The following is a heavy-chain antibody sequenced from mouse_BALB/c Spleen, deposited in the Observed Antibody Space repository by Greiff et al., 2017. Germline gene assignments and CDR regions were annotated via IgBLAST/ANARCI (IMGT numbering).Heavy chain of an antibody. D-gene: IGHD1-1*01. CDR1: GFSLTSYG. CDR3: AREGNYGSSFYYFDY. J-gene: IGHJ2*01. CDR2: IWAGGST. V-gene: IGHV2-9*02. Sequence: VKLMESGPGLVAPSQSLSITCTVSGFSLTSYGVHWVRQPPGKGLEWLGVIWAGGSTNYNSALMSRLSISKDNSKSQVFLKMNSLQTDDTAMYYCAREGNYGSSFYYFDYWGQGTTLTVSS.